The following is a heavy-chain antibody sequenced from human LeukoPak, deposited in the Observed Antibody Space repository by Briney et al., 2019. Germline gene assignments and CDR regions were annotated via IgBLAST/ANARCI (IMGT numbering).Heavy chain of an antibody. V-gene: IGHV3-9*01. D-gene: IGHD3-16*02. CDR2: VFWNGVDK. CDR3: SKDISAGGLDV. CDR1: GFTFDDFP. J-gene: IGHJ6*02. Sequence: PGGSLRLSCAASGFTFDDFPMHWVRQTPGKGLEWVAGVFWNGVDKGYADSVKGRFTIFRDNAKNSMYLQMNSLRIEDTALYYCSKDISAGGLDVWGPGTPVTVSS.